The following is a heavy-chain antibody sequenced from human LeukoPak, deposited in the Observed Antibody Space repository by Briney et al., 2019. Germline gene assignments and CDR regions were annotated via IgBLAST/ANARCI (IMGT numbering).Heavy chain of an antibody. CDR3: ATTTDSSGWYRGFDP. Sequence: GESLKISCKGSGYSFSSYWIAWVRQMPGKGLEWMGIIYPGDSDTRYSPSFQGQVTISADKSISTAYLQWSSLKASDTAMYYCATTTDSSGWYRGFDPWGQGTLVTVSS. CDR2: IYPGDSDT. CDR1: GYSFSSYW. J-gene: IGHJ5*02. D-gene: IGHD6-13*01. V-gene: IGHV5-51*01.